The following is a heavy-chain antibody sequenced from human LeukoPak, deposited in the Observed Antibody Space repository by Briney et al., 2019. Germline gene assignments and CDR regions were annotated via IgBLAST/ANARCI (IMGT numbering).Heavy chain of an antibody. CDR1: GYSFTSYA. J-gene: IGHJ3*02. CDR3: ASITIMLGAFDI. Sequence: SVKVSCKASGYSFTSYAISWVRQAPGQGLEWMGRIIPILGIANYAQKFQGRVTITADKSTSTAYMELSSLRSEDTAVYYCASITIMLGAFDIWGQGTMVTVSS. V-gene: IGHV1-69*04. CDR2: IIPILGIA. D-gene: IGHD1-14*01.